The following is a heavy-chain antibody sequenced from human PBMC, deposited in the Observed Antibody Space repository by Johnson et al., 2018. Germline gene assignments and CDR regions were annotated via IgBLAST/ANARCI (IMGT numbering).Heavy chain of an antibody. J-gene: IGHJ6*03. Sequence: QVQLQQWGAGLLKPSETLSLTCAVYGGSFSGYYWSWIRQPPGKGLEWIGEINHSGSTNYNPSLKSRVTISVDTSKNQFSLKLSSVTAADTALYYCAGGSPLPAAFGYYYYMDVWGKGTPGTVSS. CDR1: GGSFSGYY. CDR3: AGGSPLPAAFGYYYYMDV. D-gene: IGHD2-2*01. CDR2: INHSGST. V-gene: IGHV4-34*01.